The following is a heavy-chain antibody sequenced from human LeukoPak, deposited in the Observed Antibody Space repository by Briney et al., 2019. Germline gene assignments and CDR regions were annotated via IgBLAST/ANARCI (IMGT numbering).Heavy chain of an antibody. CDR1: GYTFTSYY. D-gene: IGHD1-26*01. J-gene: IGHJ4*02. CDR3: ATDLPGSGSYGSFDY. CDR2: FDPEDGET. V-gene: IGHV1-24*01. Sequence: ASVKVSCKASGYTFTSYYMHWVRQAPGKGLEWMGGFDPEDGETIYAQKFQGRVTMTEDTSTDTAYMELSSLRSEDTAVYYCATDLPGSGSYGSFDYWGQGTLVTVSS.